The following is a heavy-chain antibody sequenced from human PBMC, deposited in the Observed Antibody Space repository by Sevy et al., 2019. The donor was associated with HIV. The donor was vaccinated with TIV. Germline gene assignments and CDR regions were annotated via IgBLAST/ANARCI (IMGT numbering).Heavy chain of an antibody. Sequence: LSLTCAASGFTFSSYGMHWVRQAPGKGLEWVAVISYDGSNKYYADSVKGRFTISRDNSKKTRYLQMNSLRAEDTAVYYCAKVPYDFWSGLTRGPDYYYYGMDVWGQGTTVTVSS. CDR2: ISYDGSNK. D-gene: IGHD3-3*01. J-gene: IGHJ6*02. CDR3: AKVPYDFWSGLTRGPDYYYYGMDV. V-gene: IGHV3-30*18. CDR1: GFTFSSYG.